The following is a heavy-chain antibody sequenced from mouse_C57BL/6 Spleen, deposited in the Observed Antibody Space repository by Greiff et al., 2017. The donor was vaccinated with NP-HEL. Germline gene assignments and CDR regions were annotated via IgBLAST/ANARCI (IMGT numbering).Heavy chain of an antibody. V-gene: IGHV2-5*01. J-gene: IGHJ4*01. CDR3: AKKGDGHYGDFYAMDY. D-gene: IGHD2-3*01. CDR1: GFSLTSYG. Sequence: QVQLQQSGPGLVQPSQSLSITCTVSGFSLTSYGVHWVRQSPGKGLEWLGVIWRGGSTDYNAAFMSRLSITKDNSTSQVFFKMNSLQADDTAIYYCAKKGDGHYGDFYAMDYWGQGTSVTVSS. CDR2: IWRGGST.